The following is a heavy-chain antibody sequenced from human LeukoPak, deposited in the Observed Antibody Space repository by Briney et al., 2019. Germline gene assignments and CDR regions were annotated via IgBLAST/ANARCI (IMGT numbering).Heavy chain of an antibody. CDR3: ARDRGWQQFDY. Sequence: GGSLRLSCTASGFTFSNSWMTWVRQTPGKGLERVANIKKDGSETYYVESVRGRFSISRGNAKNSVYLEMNSLRAEDTAVYFCARDRGWQQFDYWGQGTLVTVSA. CDR2: IKKDGSET. V-gene: IGHV3-7*01. J-gene: IGHJ4*02. D-gene: IGHD5-24*01. CDR1: GFTFSNSW.